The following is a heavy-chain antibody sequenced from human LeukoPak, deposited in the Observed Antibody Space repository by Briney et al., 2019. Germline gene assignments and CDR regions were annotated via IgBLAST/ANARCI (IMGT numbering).Heavy chain of an antibody. J-gene: IGHJ4*02. D-gene: IGHD4-17*01. V-gene: IGHV3-30*04. CDR3: ATDGGSDYENYFDY. CDR2: ISYDGSNK. CDR1: GFTFSSYA. Sequence: GGSLRLSCAASGFTFSSYAMHWVRQAPGKGLEWVAVISYDGSNKYYADSVKGRFTISRDNSKNTLYLQMNSLRAEDTAVYYCATDGGSDYENYFDYWGQGTLVTVSS.